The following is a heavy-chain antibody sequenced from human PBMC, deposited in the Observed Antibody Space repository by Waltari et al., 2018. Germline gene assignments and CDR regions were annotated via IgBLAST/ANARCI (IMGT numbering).Heavy chain of an antibody. Sequence: QVQLQESGPGLVKPSETLSLTCTVSGGSISSYYWSWIRQPPGKGLEWIGYIYYSGSTNYNPSLKSRATISVDTSKNQFSLKLSSVTAADTAVYYCARESGYCSSTSCYTLGWFDPWGQGTLVTVSS. D-gene: IGHD2-2*02. J-gene: IGHJ5*02. CDR3: ARESGYCSSTSCYTLGWFDP. CDR2: IYYSGST. V-gene: IGHV4-59*01. CDR1: GGSISSYY.